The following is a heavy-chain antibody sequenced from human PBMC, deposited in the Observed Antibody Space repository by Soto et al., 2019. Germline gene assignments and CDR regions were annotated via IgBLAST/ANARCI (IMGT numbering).Heavy chain of an antibody. D-gene: IGHD6-19*01. Sequence: GGSLRLSCAASGFTFGDFAMHWVPQAPGKSLEWVSGISWNSDTIGYADSVKGRFTISRDNAKNSLYLQMNSLRPEDTAFYYCAKDMSPGWYTWFNPWGQGTLVTVSS. J-gene: IGHJ5*02. CDR3: AKDMSPGWYTWFNP. CDR2: ISWNSDTI. CDR1: GFTFGDFA. V-gene: IGHV3-9*01.